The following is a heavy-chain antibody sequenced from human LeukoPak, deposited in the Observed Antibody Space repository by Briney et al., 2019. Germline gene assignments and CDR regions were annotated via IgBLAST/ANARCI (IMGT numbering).Heavy chain of an antibody. J-gene: IGHJ4*02. Sequence: SETLSLTCTVSGYSISSGYYWGWIRQPPGKGLEWIGSIYHSGSTYYNPSLKSRVTISVDTSKNQFSLKLSSVTAADTAVYYCAPSRPYCSSSSCYIWGFDYWGQGTLVTVSS. V-gene: IGHV4-38-2*02. CDR1: GYSISSGYY. CDR3: APSRPYCSSSSCYIWGFDY. CDR2: IYHSGST. D-gene: IGHD2-2*02.